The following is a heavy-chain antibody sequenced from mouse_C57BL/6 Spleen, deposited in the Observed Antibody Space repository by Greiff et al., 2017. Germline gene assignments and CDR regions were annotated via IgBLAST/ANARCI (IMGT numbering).Heavy chain of an antibody. J-gene: IGHJ2*01. Sequence: QVQLQQPGTELVKPGASVKLSCKASGYTFTSYWMHWVKQRPGQGLEWIGEIDPSDSYTNYNQKFKGKSTLTVDKSSSTAYMQLSSLTSEDSAVYYCARSGGGYFDYWGQGTTLTVSS. D-gene: IGHD3-1*01. CDR2: IDPSDSYT. CDR3: ARSGGGYFDY. CDR1: GYTFTSYW. V-gene: IGHV1-69*01.